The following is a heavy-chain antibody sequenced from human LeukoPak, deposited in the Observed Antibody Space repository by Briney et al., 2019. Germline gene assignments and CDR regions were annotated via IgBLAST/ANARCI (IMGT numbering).Heavy chain of an antibody. CDR3: ARSRSPYYYYYMDV. V-gene: IGHV4-34*01. CDR2: INHSGST. D-gene: IGHD4-17*01. CDR1: GGSFSGYY. Sequence: PSETLSLTCAVYGGSFSGYYWSWIRQPPGKGLEWIGEINHSGSTNYNPSLKGRVTISVDTSKNQFSLKLSSVTAADTAVYYCARSRSPYYYYYMDVWGKGTTVTVSS. J-gene: IGHJ6*03.